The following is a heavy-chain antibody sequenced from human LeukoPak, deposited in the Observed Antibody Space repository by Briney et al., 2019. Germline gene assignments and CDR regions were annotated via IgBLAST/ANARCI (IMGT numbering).Heavy chain of an antibody. CDR3: ARYGGNNAFDI. CDR2: FDPEDGET. V-gene: IGHV1-24*01. D-gene: IGHD4-23*01. J-gene: IGHJ3*02. Sequence: ASVKVSCKVSGYTLTELSMHWVRQAPGKGLEWMGGFDPEDGETIYAQKFQGRVTITADESTSTAYMELSSLRSEDTAVYYCARYGGNNAFDIWGQGTMVTVSS. CDR1: GYTLTELS.